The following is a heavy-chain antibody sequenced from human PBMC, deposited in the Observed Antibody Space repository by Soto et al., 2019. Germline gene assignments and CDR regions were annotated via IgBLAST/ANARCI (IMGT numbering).Heavy chain of an antibody. Sequence: PSETLSRTCAVSGGSTSIGGYYWSWIRQPPGKALEWIGDIYHSGSNCYNASLKSRVTIPVDRSKNQFSLKLSSVTAADTAVYYCARLPYYYDSSGYSSYYYGMDVWGQGTTVTVSS. J-gene: IGHJ6*02. CDR3: ARLPYYYDSSGYSSYYYGMDV. CDR1: GGSTSIGGYY. V-gene: IGHV4-30-2*01. CDR2: IYHSGSN. D-gene: IGHD3-22*01.